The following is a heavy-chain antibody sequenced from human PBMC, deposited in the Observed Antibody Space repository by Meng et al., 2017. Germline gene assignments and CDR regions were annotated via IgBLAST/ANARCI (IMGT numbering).Heavy chain of an antibody. CDR2: INPNSGGT. CDR1: GYTFNGYY. J-gene: IGHJ4*02. D-gene: IGHD3-9*01. CDR3: AREAITNYDIWTGYPDY. V-gene: IGHV1-2*06. Sequence: QVQVGQWGAGGKEPGASVKGSGKASGYTFNGYYLHWLLQAPGQGLEWIGRINPNSGGTNNEQKFQGRVNMTRDTAISTAYMELGRLRSDDTAVYYCAREAITNYDIWTGYPDYWGQGTLVTVSS.